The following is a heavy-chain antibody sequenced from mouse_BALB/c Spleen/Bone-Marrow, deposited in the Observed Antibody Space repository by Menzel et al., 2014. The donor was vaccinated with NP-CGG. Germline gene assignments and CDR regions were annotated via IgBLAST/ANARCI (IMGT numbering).Heavy chain of an antibody. D-gene: IGHD2-10*02. Sequence: EVKLVESGGGLVQPGGSLKLSCAASGFDFSRDWMTWVRQAPGKGLEWIGEINPDSSTINYAPSLKDKFIISRDNAKNTLDLQISKVRSEDTALYYCARQYGNYWFAYWGQGTLVTVSA. CDR3: ARQYGNYWFAY. CDR1: GFDFSRDW. J-gene: IGHJ3*01. CDR2: INPDSSTI. V-gene: IGHV4-1*02.